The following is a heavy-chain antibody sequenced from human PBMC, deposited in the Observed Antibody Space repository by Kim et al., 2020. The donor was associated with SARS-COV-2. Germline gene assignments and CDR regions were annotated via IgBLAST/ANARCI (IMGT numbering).Heavy chain of an antibody. V-gene: IGHV3-48*02. J-gene: IGHJ6*02. CDR1: GFTFSSYS. D-gene: IGHD3-9*01. CDR2: ISSSSSTI. Sequence: GGSLRLSCAASGFTFSSYSMNWVRQAPGKGLEWVSYISSSSSTIYYADSVKGRFTISRDNAKNSLYLQMNSLRDEDTAVYYCARGYDILTGYMPFYYYGMDGWGPGTTVTVSS. CDR3: ARGYDILTGYMPFYYYGMDG.